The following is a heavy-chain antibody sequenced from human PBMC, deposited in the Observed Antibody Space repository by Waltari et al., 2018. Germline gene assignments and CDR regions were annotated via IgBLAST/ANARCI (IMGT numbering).Heavy chain of an antibody. CDR1: GGSFSDYY. Sequence: QVQLQQWGAGLLKPSETLSLTCAVYGGSFSDYYWTWIRQPPGKGLGWIGEINRGGSTNYNASLKGRVTISVESSKTPFSLRLASVAGADTAVYYCARGACSDTSCYANYYYMDVWGKGTAVTVSS. J-gene: IGHJ6*03. CDR3: ARGACSDTSCYANYYYMDV. CDR2: INRGGST. D-gene: IGHD2-2*01. V-gene: IGHV4-34*01.